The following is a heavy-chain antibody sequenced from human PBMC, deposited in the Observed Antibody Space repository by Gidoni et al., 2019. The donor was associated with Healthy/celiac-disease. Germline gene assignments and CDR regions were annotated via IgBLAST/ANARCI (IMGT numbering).Heavy chain of an antibody. D-gene: IGHD3-16*02. CDR1: GGSFSGYY. CDR3: ARGLYDYVWGSYRFDAFDI. V-gene: IGHV4-34*01. J-gene: IGHJ3*02. Sequence: QVQLQQWGAGLLKPSETLSLTCAVYGGSFSGYYWSWLRQPPGKGLEWIGEINHIGSTNYNPSLKSRVTISVDTSKNQFSLKLSSVTAADTAVYYCARGLYDYVWGSYRFDAFDIWGQGTMVTVSS. CDR2: INHIGST.